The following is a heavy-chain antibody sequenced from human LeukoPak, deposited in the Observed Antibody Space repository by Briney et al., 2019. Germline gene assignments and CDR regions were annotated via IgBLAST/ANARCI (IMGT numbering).Heavy chain of an antibody. CDR2: ISSSGSTI. Sequence: PGGSLRLSCAASGFTFSSYEMNWVRQAPGKGLEWVSYISSSGSTIYYADSVKGRFTISRDNAKNTLYLQMNSLRAEDTAVYYCARVWYYDSSGGDAFDIWGQGTMVTVSS. D-gene: IGHD3-22*01. J-gene: IGHJ3*02. CDR3: ARVWYYDSSGGDAFDI. CDR1: GFTFSSYE. V-gene: IGHV3-48*03.